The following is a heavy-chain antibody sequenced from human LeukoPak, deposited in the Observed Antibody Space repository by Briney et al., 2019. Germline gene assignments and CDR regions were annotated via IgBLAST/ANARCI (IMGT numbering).Heavy chain of an antibody. J-gene: IGHJ4*02. D-gene: IGHD6-6*01. V-gene: IGHV4-4*09. CDR3: AKEGSSGYFDY. CDR1: GGSISSYY. CDR2: IYTSGST. Sequence: PSETLSLTCTASGGSISSYYWSWIRQPPGKGLEWIGYIYTSGSTNYNPSLKSRVTISVDTSKNQFSLKLSSVTAADTAVYYCAKEGSSGYFDYWGQGTLVTVSS.